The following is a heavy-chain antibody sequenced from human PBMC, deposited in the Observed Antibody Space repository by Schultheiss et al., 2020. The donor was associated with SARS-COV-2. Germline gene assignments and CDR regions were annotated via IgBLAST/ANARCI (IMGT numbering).Heavy chain of an antibody. CDR3: SYSPFDY. CDR1: GFTFDDYA. CDR2: ISGSGGST. J-gene: IGHJ4*02. V-gene: IGHV3-23*01. Sequence: GGSLRLSCAASGFTFDDYAMHWVRQAPGKGLEWVSAISGSGGSTYYADSVKGRFTISRDNSKNTLYLQMNSLRAEDTAVYYCSYSPFDYWGQGTLVTVSS. D-gene: IGHD5-18*01.